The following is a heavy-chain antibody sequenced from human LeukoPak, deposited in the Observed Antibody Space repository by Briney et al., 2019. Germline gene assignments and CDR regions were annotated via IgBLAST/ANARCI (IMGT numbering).Heavy chain of an antibody. Sequence: ASAKVSCKASGYTFTGYNMQWLRQAPGQGLEWMGWINPNSGGTNYAQKFQGRVAMTRDTSISTAYMELSRLRSDDTAVYNCARDGHFDYWGQGTLVTVSS. J-gene: IGHJ4*02. CDR3: ARDGHFDY. V-gene: IGHV1-2*02. CDR1: GYTFTGYN. CDR2: INPNSGGT.